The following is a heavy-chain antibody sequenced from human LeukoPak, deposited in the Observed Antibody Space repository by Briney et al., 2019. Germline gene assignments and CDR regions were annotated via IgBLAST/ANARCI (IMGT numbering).Heavy chain of an antibody. CDR3: AKEHITIFGVVIFGTGFDY. CDR2: ISVSGGST. CDR1: GFTFSSYA. V-gene: IGHV3-23*01. D-gene: IGHD3-3*01. J-gene: IGHJ4*02. Sequence: GGSLRLSCAASGFTFSSYAMSWVRQAPGKGLEWVSAISVSGGSTYYADSVKGRFTISRDNSKNTLYLQMNSLRAEDTAVYYCAKEHITIFGVVIFGTGFDYWGQGTLVTVSS.